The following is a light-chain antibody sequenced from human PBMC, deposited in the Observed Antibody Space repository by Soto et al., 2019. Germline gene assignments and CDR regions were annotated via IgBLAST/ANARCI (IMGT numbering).Light chain of an antibody. CDR2: DAS. J-gene: IGKJ3*01. Sequence: EAVMTQSPATLSVSPGERATLSCRASQSVSSNLAWYQQKPGQAPRLLIYDASTRATGVPARFSGSGSGTDFTLTISRLEPEDFAVYWCQLYGSSPLFTFGPGTKVDIK. V-gene: IGKV3-15*01. CDR3: QLYGSSPLFT. CDR1: QSVSSN.